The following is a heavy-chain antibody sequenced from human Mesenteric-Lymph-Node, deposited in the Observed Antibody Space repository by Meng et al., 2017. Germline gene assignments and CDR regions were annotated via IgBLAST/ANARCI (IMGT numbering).Heavy chain of an antibody. J-gene: IGHJ4*02. V-gene: IGHV1-18*01. CDR3: TRDLGGVPGSFFDF. D-gene: IGHD6-19*01. CDR2: ISAYNGNR. CDR1: GYTFTYFG. Sequence: QVQLVQSGPEVKKPGASLKVSCKASGYTFTYFGISWVRQAPGQGLEWMGWISAYNGNRDYAQKFQGRVTMTTDTSTSTTYLELRNLGSDDTAVFYCTRDLGGVPGSFFDFWGQGTLVTVSS.